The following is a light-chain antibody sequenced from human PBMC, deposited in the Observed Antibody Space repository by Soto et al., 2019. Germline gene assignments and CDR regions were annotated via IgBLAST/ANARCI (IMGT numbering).Light chain of an antibody. Sequence: EIVLTQSPGTLSLSPGERATLSCRASQSVSSSYLAWYQQKPGQAPRLLIYGASSRSTGIPDRFSGSGSGTDFTLTIIRLEPEAFAVYYCQQYGSTPWTFGQGTKVEIK. J-gene: IGKJ1*01. CDR2: GAS. CDR3: QQYGSTPWT. CDR1: QSVSSSY. V-gene: IGKV3-20*01.